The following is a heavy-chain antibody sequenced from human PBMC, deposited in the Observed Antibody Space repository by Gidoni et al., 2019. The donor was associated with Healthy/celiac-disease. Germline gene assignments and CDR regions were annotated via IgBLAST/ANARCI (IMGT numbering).Heavy chain of an antibody. CDR3: ARPPNFYYGSGSYYVDY. J-gene: IGHJ4*02. CDR2: ISSSSSYT. V-gene: IGHV3-11*05. Sequence: QVQLVESGGGLVKPGGSLRLPCAASGFTFSDYYMSWIRQAPGKGLEWVSYISSSSSYTNYADSVKGRFTISRDNAKNSLYLQMNSLRAEDTAVYYCARPPNFYYGSGSYYVDYWGQGTLVTVSS. D-gene: IGHD3-10*01. CDR1: GFTFSDYY.